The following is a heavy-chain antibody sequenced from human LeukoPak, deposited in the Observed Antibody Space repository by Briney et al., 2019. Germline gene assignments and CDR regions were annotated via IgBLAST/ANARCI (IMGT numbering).Heavy chain of an antibody. CDR2: IGWNSGSV. Sequence: PGRSLRLSCAASGFTFGDYAMHWVRQGLGKGLEWVSGIGWNSGSVGYADSAKGRFTISRDNAKNSLYLQMNSLRPEDTALYYCAKVDHSSGYSDYWGQGTLVTVSS. J-gene: IGHJ4*02. D-gene: IGHD3-22*01. CDR1: GFTFGDYA. CDR3: AKVDHSSGYSDY. V-gene: IGHV3-9*01.